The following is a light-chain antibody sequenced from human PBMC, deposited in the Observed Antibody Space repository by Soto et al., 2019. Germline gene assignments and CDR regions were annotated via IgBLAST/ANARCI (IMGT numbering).Light chain of an antibody. CDR1: QSVSSSY. J-gene: IGKJ4*01. V-gene: IGKV3-20*01. CDR3: QQYGSSPLT. Sequence: EIVLTQSPGTRSLSPGQRATLSCRASQSVSSSYLAWYQQKPGQAPRLLIYGASSRATGIPDRFSGSGSGTVFTITISRLEPEEFAVYYCQQYGSSPLTFGGGTKVEIK. CDR2: GAS.